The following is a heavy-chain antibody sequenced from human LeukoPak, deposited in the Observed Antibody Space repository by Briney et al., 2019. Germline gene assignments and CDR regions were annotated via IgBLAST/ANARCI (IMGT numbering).Heavy chain of an antibody. CDR2: IYYSGST. CDR1: GGSISSYY. V-gene: IGHV4-59*08. Sequence: PSETLSLTCTVSGGSISSYYWSWIRQPPGKGLEWIGYIYYSGSTNYNPSLKSRVTISVDTSKNQFSLKLSSVTAADTAVYYCAGRSVAAVGSFDFWGQGTLVTVSS. J-gene: IGHJ4*02. D-gene: IGHD6-13*01. CDR3: AGRSVAAVGSFDF.